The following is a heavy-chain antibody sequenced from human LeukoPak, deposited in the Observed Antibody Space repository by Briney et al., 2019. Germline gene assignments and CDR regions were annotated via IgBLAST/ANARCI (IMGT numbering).Heavy chain of an antibody. CDR3: AISTTKVDY. Sequence: SETLSLTCTVSGGSISRADYYRSWIRQPPGKGLEWIGYIYYSGSTYYNPSLKSRITISVDTSKNQFSLKLSSVTAADTAVYYCAISTTKVDYWGQGTLVTVSS. D-gene: IGHD5/OR15-5a*01. CDR1: GGSISRADYY. J-gene: IGHJ4*02. CDR2: IYYSGST. V-gene: IGHV4-30-4*01.